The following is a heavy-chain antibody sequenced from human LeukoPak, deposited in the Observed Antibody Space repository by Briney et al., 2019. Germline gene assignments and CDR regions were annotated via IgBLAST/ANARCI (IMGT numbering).Heavy chain of an antibody. J-gene: IGHJ4*02. V-gene: IGHV4-34*01. CDR2: INHSGST. Sequence: SETLSLTCAVYGGSFSGYYWSLIRQPPGKGLEWIGEINHSGSTNYNPSLKSRVTISVDTSKNQFSPELSSVTAADTAVYYCARGRNYYGSGSYRYFDYWGQGTLVTVSS. D-gene: IGHD3-10*01. CDR3: ARGRNYYGSGSYRYFDY. CDR1: GGSFSGYY.